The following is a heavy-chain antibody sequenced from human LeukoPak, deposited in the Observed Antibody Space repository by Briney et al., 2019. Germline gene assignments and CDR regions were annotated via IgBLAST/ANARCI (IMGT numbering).Heavy chain of an antibody. CDR3: AITIDRPGWYMPTVLDY. CDR1: GGSISSSSYY. J-gene: IGHJ4*02. V-gene: IGHV4-39*01. CDR2: IYYSGST. Sequence: SETLSLTCTVSGGSISSSSYYWGWIRQPPGKGLEWIGSIYYSGSTYYNPSLKSRVTISVDTSKNQFSLKLSSVTAADTAAYYCAITIDRPGWYMPTVLDYWGQGTLVTVSS. D-gene: IGHD6-19*01.